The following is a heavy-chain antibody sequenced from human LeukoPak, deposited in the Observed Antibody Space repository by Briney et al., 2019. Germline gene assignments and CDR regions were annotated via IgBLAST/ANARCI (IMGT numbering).Heavy chain of an antibody. Sequence: SETLSLTCAVSGYSISSGYYWGWIRQPPGKGXXXXXXXYHSGSTYYNPSLKSRVTISVDTSKNQFSLKLSSVTAADTAVYYCARAPIKGSYPYYFDYWGQGTLVTVSS. D-gene: IGHD5-18*01. J-gene: IGHJ4*02. CDR3: ARAPIKGSYPYYFDY. CDR1: GYSISSGYY. V-gene: IGHV4-38-2*01. CDR2: XYHSGST.